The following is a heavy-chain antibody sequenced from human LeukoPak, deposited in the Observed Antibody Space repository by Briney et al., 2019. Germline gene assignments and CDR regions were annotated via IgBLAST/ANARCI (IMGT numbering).Heavy chain of an antibody. J-gene: IGHJ6*03. CDR1: GYTFTSYY. Sequence: GASVKVSCKASGYTFTSYYMHWVRQAPGQGLEWMGIINPSGGSTSYAQKFQGRVTMTRDMSTSTVYMELSSLRSEDTAVYYCARGGYNWNFQYYYYYMDVWGKGTTVTVSS. CDR3: ARGGYNWNFQYYYYYMDV. CDR2: INPSGGST. D-gene: IGHD1-7*01. V-gene: IGHV1-46*01.